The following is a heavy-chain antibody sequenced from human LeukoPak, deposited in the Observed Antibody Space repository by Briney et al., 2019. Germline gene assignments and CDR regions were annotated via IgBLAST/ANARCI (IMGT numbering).Heavy chain of an antibody. D-gene: IGHD6-6*01. CDR2: INHSGST. CDR3: ASGGQQLVLY. V-gene: IGHV4-34*01. J-gene: IGHJ4*02. CDR1: GGSFSGYY. Sequence: PSETLSLTCAVYGGSFSGYYWSWIRQPPGKGLEWIGEINHSGSTNYNPSLKSRVTIPVDTSKNQFSLKLSSVTAADTAVYYCASGGQQLVLYWGQGTLVTVSS.